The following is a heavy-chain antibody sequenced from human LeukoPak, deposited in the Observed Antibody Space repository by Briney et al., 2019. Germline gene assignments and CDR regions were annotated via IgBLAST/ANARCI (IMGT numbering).Heavy chain of an antibody. J-gene: IGHJ3*02. V-gene: IGHV4-39*01. CDR3: ARLPAATDI. Sequence: SETRSLTCTVSGGSISSSTYYWGWIRQPPGKGLEWIASIYYSGSTYYNPSLKSRVTISVDTSKTQFSLKVSSVTAADTAVYYCARLPAATDIWGQGTMVTVSS. CDR1: GGSISSSTYY. CDR2: IYYSGST.